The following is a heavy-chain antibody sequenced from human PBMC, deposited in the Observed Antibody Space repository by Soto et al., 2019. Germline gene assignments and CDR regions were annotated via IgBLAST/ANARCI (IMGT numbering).Heavy chain of an antibody. Sequence: QVQLQESGPGLVKPSQTLSLTCTVSGGSISSGGYYWSWIRQHPGKGLEWIGYIYYSGSTYYNPSLQSRVTISVDTSKNQFSLKLCSVTAADTAVYYCARGFSAVTTDDAFDIWGQGTMVTVSS. J-gene: IGHJ3*02. V-gene: IGHV4-31*03. CDR1: GGSISSGGYY. CDR3: ARGFSAVTTDDAFDI. D-gene: IGHD4-17*01. CDR2: IYYSGST.